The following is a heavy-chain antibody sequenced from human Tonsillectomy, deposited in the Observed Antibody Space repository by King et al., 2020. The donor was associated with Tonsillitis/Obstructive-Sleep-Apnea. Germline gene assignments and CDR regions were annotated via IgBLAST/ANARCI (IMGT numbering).Heavy chain of an antibody. CDR1: GGSISSYY. V-gene: IGHV4-4*07. Sequence: VQLQESGPGLVKPSETLSLTCTVSGGSISSYYWSWIRQPAGKGLDWIGRIYTSGSTNYNPSLKSRVTMSVDTSKNQFSLRLSSVTAADTAVYYCARDGRGALAYWGQGTLVTVSS. CDR2: IYTSGST. D-gene: IGHD1-26*01. J-gene: IGHJ4*02. CDR3: ARDGRGALAY.